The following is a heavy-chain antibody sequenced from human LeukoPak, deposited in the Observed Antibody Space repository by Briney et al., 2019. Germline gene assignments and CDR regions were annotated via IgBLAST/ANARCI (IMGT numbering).Heavy chain of an antibody. CDR1: GFTFGDYA. D-gene: IGHD3-16*01. CDR2: IRSKAYGGTT. J-gene: IGHJ4*02. CDR3: TRGLWGPPFDY. V-gene: IGHV3-49*04. Sequence: PGGSLRLSCTASGFTFGDYAMSWVRQAPGKGLEWVGFIRSKAYGGTTEYAASEKGRFTISRDDSKRIAYLQMNSLKTEDTAVYYCTRGLWGPPFDYWGQGTLVTVSS.